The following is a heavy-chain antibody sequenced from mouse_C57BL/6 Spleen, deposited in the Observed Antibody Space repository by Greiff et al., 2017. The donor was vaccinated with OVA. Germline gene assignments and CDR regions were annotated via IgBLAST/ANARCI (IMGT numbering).Heavy chain of an antibody. CDR3: ARGGNYHWYVDV. D-gene: IGHD2-1*01. CDR2: FYPGSGST. J-gene: IGHJ1*03. V-gene: IGHV1-55*01. Sequence: QVQLQQPGAELVKPGASVKMSCKASGYTFTSYWITWVKQRPGQGLEWIGDFYPGSGSTNYNEKFKSKATLTVDTSSSTAYMQLSSLTSEDSAVYYSARGGNYHWYVDVWGTGTTVTVSS. CDR1: GYTFTSYW.